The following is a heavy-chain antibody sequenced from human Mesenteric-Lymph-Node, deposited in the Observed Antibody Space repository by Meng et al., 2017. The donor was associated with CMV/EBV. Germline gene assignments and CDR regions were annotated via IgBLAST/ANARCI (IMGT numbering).Heavy chain of an antibody. Sequence: SETLSLTCTVSGGSIRTSSYYWGWIRQPPGKGLQWIGSIYYSGSAYYNPSLKSRVTISIDTSKNQFSLKLASVTAADTAIYYCARDREYCSSTSCPVREPNWFDPWGHGTLVTSPQ. J-gene: IGHJ5*02. CDR3: ARDREYCSSTSCPVREPNWFDP. CDR2: IYYSGSA. D-gene: IGHD2-2*01. V-gene: IGHV4-39*07. CDR1: GGSIRTSSYY.